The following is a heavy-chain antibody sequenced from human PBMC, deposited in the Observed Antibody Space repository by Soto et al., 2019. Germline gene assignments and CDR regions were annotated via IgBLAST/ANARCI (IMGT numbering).Heavy chain of an antibody. V-gene: IGHV4-4*07. CDR2: IYTSGST. CDR1: GGSISSYY. Sequence: SETLSLTCTVSGGSISSYYWSWIRQPAGKGLEWIGRIYTSGSTNYNPSLKSRVTMSVDTSKNQFSLKLSSVTAADTAVYYCARDYSSGWPGGDWFDPWGQGTLVTVS. D-gene: IGHD6-19*01. CDR3: ARDYSSGWPGGDWFDP. J-gene: IGHJ5*02.